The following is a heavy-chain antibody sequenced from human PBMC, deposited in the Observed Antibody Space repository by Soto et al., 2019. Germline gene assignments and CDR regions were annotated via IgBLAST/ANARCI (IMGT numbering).Heavy chain of an antibody. CDR3: ARENKDVNKGTSISSGFHGVDV. J-gene: IGHJ6*02. Sequence: GGSQRLCCKGSGFTFRRNSMNWVRQAPGRGLEWVVSISTSSSFIDYGDSVRGRVIISRDNAKNSLDLQMDGLRVEDTAVYYCARENKDVNKGTSISSGFHGVDVWGQGITVTGSS. CDR1: GFTFRRNS. D-gene: IGHD2-2*01. V-gene: IGHV3-21*01. CDR2: ISTSSSFI.